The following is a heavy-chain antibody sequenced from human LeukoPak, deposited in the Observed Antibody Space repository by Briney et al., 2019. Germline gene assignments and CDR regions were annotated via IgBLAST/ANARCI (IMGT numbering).Heavy chain of an antibody. V-gene: IGHV4-61*01. J-gene: IGHJ3*02. CDR1: GGSVSNGNFY. D-gene: IGHD5-24*01. CDR2: IYYTGSA. Sequence: SETLSLTCTVSGGSVSNGNFYWRWLRQPPGKALEWIGYIYYTGSAYYSPSLEGRVRISVDTSKNQFSLKLSSVTAADTAVYYCAKSREEIRGLDAFDIWGQGTMVTVSS. CDR3: AKSREEIRGLDAFDI.